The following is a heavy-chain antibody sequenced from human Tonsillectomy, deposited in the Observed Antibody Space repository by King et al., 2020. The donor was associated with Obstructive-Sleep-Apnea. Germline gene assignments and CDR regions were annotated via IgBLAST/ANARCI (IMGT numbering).Heavy chain of an antibody. V-gene: IGHV3-30*04. CDR1: GFTFSSYA. J-gene: IGHJ6*02. CDR2: ISYDGSNK. Sequence: VQLVESGGGVVQPGRSLRLSCAASGFTFSSYAMHWVRQAPGKGLEWVAFISYDGSNKYYADSVKGRFTISRDNPKNTLYVQMNSLRGEDTAVYYCARDLGSNVHSGMDIWGQGTTVTVSS. CDR3: ARDLGSNVHSGMDI. D-gene: IGHD2-15*01.